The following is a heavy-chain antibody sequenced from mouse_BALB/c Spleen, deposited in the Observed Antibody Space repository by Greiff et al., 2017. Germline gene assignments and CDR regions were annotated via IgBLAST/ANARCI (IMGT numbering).Heavy chain of an antibody. CDR2: IDPYYGGT. CDR1: GFNIKDTY. J-gene: IGHJ3*01. D-gene: IGHD1-1*01. CDR3: ARETYGSSSWFAY. V-gene: IGHV1-34*02. Sequence: VQLQQSGAELARPGASVKLSCTASGFNIKDTYMHWVKQSNGKSLEWIGNIDPYYGGTSYNQKFKGKATLTEDKSSSTAYMQLKSLTSEDSAVYYCARETYGSSSWFAYWGQGTLVTVSA.